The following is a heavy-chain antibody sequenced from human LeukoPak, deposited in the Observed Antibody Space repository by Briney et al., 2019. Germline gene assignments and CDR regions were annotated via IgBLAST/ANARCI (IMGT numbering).Heavy chain of an antibody. D-gene: IGHD5-12*01. Sequence: SETLSLTCTVSGGSISGYYWSWIRQPPGKGLEWIGYIYYRGSTYYNPSLKSRVTISVDTSKNQFSLKLSSVTAADTAVYYCARSERGYSGYDPDNWFDPWGQGTLVTVSS. J-gene: IGHJ5*02. CDR2: IYYRGST. CDR1: GGSISGYY. V-gene: IGHV4-59*01. CDR3: ARSERGYSGYDPDNWFDP.